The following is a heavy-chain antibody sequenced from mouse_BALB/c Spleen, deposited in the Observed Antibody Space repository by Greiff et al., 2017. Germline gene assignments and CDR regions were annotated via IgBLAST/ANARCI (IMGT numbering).Heavy chain of an antibody. V-gene: IGHV5-9-4*01. Sequence: EVQGVESGGGLVKPGGSLKLSCAASGFTFSSYAMSWVRQSPEKRLEWVAEISSGGSYTYYPDTVTGRFTISRDNAKNTLYLEMSSLRSEDTAMYYCAKGEGYAMDYWGQGTSVTVSS. CDR3: AKGEGYAMDY. CDR1: GFTFSSYA. J-gene: IGHJ4*01. CDR2: ISSGGSYT.